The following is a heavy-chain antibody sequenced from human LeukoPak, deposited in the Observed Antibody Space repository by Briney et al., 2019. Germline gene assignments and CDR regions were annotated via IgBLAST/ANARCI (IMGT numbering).Heavy chain of an antibody. V-gene: IGHV3-9*01. D-gene: IGHD2-2*01. J-gene: IGHJ6*02. CDR1: GFTFDDYA. CDR2: ISWNSGSI. CDR3: AKGLDCSSTSCYYYGMDV. Sequence: PGGSLRLSCAASGFTFDDYAMHWVRQAPGKGLEWVSGISWNSGSIGYADSVKGRFTISRDNSKNTLYLQMNSLRAEDTAVYYCAKGLDCSSTSCYYYGMDVWGQGTTVTVSS.